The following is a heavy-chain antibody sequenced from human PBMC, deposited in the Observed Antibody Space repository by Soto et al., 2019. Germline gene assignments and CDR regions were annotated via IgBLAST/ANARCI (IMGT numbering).Heavy chain of an antibody. D-gene: IGHD6-19*01. CDR2: IGSRGDST. Sequence: EVQLLESGGGLVQPGGSLRLSCAASGFTFSSVAMSWVRQAPGKGLEWVSAIGSRGDSTYYADSVKGRFTISRDNSKNTLYLQMNSLRAEDTAVYYCAKDLIYGYNSGRPFASWGQGTLVNVSS. J-gene: IGHJ4*02. V-gene: IGHV3-23*01. CDR1: GFTFSSVA. CDR3: AKDLIYGYNSGRPFAS.